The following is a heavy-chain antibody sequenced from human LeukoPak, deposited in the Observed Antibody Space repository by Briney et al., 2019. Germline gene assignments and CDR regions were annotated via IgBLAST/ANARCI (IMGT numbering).Heavy chain of an antibody. J-gene: IGHJ4*02. CDR2: MNPNSGNT. Sequence: ASVKVSCKASGYTFTSYDINWVRQATGQGLEWMGWMNPNSGNTGYAQKFQGRVTISRNTSISTAYMELSSLRSEDTAVYYCARRYYYDSSGYYFSLASSYYFDYWGQGTLVTVSS. D-gene: IGHD3-22*01. CDR1: GYTFTSYD. CDR3: ARRYYYDSSGYYFSLASSYYFDY. V-gene: IGHV1-8*03.